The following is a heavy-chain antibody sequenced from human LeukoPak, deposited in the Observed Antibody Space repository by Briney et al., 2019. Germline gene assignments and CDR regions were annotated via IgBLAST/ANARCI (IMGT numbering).Heavy chain of an antibody. D-gene: IGHD4-17*01. V-gene: IGHV3-23*01. J-gene: IGHJ4*02. Sequence: PGGSLRLSCAASGFTFSSYAMSWVRQAPGKGLEWVSAFSGSGGSTYYADSVKGRFTISRGNSKNTLYLQMNSLRAEDTAVYYCAKSPQVSTVTTYYFDYWGQGTLVTVSS. CDR2: FSGSGGST. CDR1: GFTFSSYA. CDR3: AKSPQVSTVTTYYFDY.